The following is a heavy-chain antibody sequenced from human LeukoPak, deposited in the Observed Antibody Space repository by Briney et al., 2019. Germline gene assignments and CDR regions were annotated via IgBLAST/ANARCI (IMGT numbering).Heavy chain of an antibody. CDR2: ISDRGGST. CDR1: GITLSNYG. D-gene: IGHD2-15*01. Sequence: GGSLRLSCVVSGITLSNYGMSWVRQAPGKGLEWVAGISDRGGSTNYADSVKGRFTISRDNPKNTLYLQMNSLRSEDTAVYFCAKRGVVIRAVLVVGFHKETYYFDSWGQGALVTVSS. J-gene: IGHJ4*02. CDR3: AKRGVVIRAVLVVGFHKETYYFDS. V-gene: IGHV3-23*01.